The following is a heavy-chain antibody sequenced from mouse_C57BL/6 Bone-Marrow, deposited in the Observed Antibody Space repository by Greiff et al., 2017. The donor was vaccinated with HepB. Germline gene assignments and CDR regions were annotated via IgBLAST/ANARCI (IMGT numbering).Heavy chain of an antibody. V-gene: IGHV1-59*01. D-gene: IGHD2-4*01. CDR3: ANDYSLSY. Sequence: QVQLQQPGAELVRPGTSVKLSCKASGYTFTSYWMHWVKQRPGQGLEWIGVIDPSDSYTNYNQKFKGKATLTVDTSSSTAYMQLSSLTPEDSAVYYCANDYSLSYWGQGTTLTVSS. CDR2: IDPSDSYT. J-gene: IGHJ2*01. CDR1: GYTFTSYW.